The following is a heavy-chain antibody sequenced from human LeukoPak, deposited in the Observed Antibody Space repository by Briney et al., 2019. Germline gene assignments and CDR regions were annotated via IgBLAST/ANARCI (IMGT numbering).Heavy chain of an antibody. J-gene: IGHJ3*02. D-gene: IGHD7-27*01. CDR3: AKDIIGGTGDLAFDI. V-gene: IGHV3-9*01. Sequence: PGGSLRLSCAASGFTFDDYAMHWVRQAPGKGLEWVSGISWNSGSIGYADSVKGRFTISRDNAKNSLYLQMSSLRAEDTALYYCAKDIIGGTGDLAFDIWGQGTMVTVSS. CDR2: ISWNSGSI. CDR1: GFTFDDYA.